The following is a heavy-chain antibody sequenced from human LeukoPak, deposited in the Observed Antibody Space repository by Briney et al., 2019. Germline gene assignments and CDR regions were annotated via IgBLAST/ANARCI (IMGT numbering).Heavy chain of an antibody. D-gene: IGHD1-26*01. CDR3: ARTDSGNNWFDP. CDR1: GGNFSSYA. J-gene: IGHJ5*02. CDR2: IIPIFGIA. V-gene: IGHV1-69*04. Sequence: SVKVSCKASGGNFSSYAISWVRQAPGQGLEWMGRIIPIFGIANYAQKFQGRVTITADKSTSTAYMELSSLRSEDTAVYYCARTDSGNNWFDPWGQGTLVTVSS.